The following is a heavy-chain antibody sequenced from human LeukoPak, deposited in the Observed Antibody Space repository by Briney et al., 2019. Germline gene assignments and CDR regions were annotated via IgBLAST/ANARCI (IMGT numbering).Heavy chain of an antibody. CDR2: INHSGST. Sequence: PSETLSLTCTVSGGSISGYYWSWIRQPPGKGLEWIGEINHSGSTNYNPSLKSRVTISVDTSKNQFSLKLSSVTAAETAVYYCARSRQGDGDYWGQGNLVTVSS. D-gene: IGHD2-21*01. V-gene: IGHV4-34*01. CDR1: GGSISGYY. J-gene: IGHJ4*02. CDR3: ARSRQGDGDY.